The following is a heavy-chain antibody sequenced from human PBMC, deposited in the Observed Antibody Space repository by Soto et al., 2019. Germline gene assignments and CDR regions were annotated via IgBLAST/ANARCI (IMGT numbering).Heavy chain of an antibody. V-gene: IGHV3-30-3*01. CDR1: GFSFGSFA. CDR3: ARSYYDGSGRFDL. D-gene: IGHD3-22*01. Sequence: PGGSLRLSCVVSGFSFGSFAMQWVRQAPGKGLQWVALISHDGGSQSYADSVKGRFTISRDNAKSTLFLQMNSLRAEDTAVYYCARSYYDGSGRFDLSGRGTLVTVSS. J-gene: IGHJ4*02. CDR2: ISHDGGSQ.